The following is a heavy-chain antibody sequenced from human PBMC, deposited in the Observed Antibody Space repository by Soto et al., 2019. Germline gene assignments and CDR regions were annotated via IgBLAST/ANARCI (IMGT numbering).Heavy chain of an antibody. J-gene: IGHJ4*02. CDR1: GVTFSGSA. Sequence: PGGSLRLSCAASGVTFSGSAMHWVRQASGKGLEWVGRIRSKANSYATAYAASVKGRFTISRDDSKNTAYLQMNSLKTEDTAVYYCTRLGPHYYGSGSYHYWGQGTLVTVSS. CDR2: IRSKANSYAT. D-gene: IGHD3-10*01. CDR3: TRLGPHYYGSGSYHY. V-gene: IGHV3-73*01.